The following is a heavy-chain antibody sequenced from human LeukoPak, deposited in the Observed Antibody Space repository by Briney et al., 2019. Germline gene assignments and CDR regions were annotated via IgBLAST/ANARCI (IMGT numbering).Heavy chain of an antibody. J-gene: IGHJ4*02. Sequence: PGRSLRLSCAASGFTFSSYAMHWVRQAPGKGLEWVAVISYDGSNKYYADSVKGRFTISRDNSKNTLYLQMNSLRAEDTAVYYCAREWDNWNQYFDYWGQGTLVTVSS. CDR2: ISYDGSNK. CDR1: GFTFSSYA. V-gene: IGHV3-30-3*01. CDR3: AREWDNWNQYFDY. D-gene: IGHD1-20*01.